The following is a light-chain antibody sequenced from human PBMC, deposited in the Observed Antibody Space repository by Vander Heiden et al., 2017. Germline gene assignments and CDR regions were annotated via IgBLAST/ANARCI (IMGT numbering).Light chain of an antibody. CDR2: GAS. J-gene: IGKJ2*01. V-gene: IGKV3-20*01. Sequence: IVLTHSPGTLSLSPGERATLSFRASQSVSSSYLAWYQQKPGQAPSLLIYGASSRATGIPDRFSGSGSGTDFTLTISRLEPEDFAVYYCQQYGTSPYTFGQGTKLEIK. CDR1: QSVSSSY. CDR3: QQYGTSPYT.